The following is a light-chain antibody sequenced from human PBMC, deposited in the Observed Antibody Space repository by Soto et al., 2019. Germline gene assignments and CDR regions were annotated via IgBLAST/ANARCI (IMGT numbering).Light chain of an antibody. CDR1: SSDVGSYNR. Sequence: QSALTQPPSVSGSPGQSVTTSCTGTSSDVGSYNRVSWYQQPPGTAPKLMIYEVSNRPSGVPDRFSGSQSGNTASLTISGLQAEDEADYYCSLYTASSSSYVFGTGTKLTVL. V-gene: IGLV2-18*01. CDR2: EVS. J-gene: IGLJ1*01. CDR3: SLYTASSSSYV.